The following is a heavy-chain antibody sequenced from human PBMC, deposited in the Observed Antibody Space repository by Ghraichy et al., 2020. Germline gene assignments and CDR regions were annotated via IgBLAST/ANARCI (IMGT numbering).Heavy chain of an antibody. V-gene: IGHV3-21*01. D-gene: IGHD6-19*01. CDR1: GFTFSSYS. CDR3: ARVDSSGLFDY. Sequence: GESLNISCAASGFTFSSYSMNWVRQAPGKGLEWVSSISSSSSYIYYADSVKDRFTISRDNAKNSLYLQMNSLRAEDTAVYYCARVDSSGLFDYWGQGTLVTVSS. J-gene: IGHJ4*02. CDR2: ISSSSSYI.